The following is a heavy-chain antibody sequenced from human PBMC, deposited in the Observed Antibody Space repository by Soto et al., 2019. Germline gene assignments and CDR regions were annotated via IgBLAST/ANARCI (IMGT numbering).Heavy chain of an antibody. CDR2: ISYDGSNK. J-gene: IGHJ4*02. Sequence: GGSLRLSCAASGFTFSSYGMHWVRQAPGKGLEWVAVISYDGSNKYYADSVKGRFTISRENSKNTLYLQMNSLRAEDTAVYYCAKDRPIAALDYWGQGTLVTVSS. V-gene: IGHV3-30*18. D-gene: IGHD6-6*01. CDR1: GFTFSSYG. CDR3: AKDRPIAALDY.